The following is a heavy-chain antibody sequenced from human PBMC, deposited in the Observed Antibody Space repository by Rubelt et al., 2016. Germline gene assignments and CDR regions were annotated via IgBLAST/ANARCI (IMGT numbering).Heavy chain of an antibody. J-gene: IGHJ6*02. CDR3: ARYSVAGMGAYYHYGMDV. Sequence: VKGRFTISRDNAKNSLYLQMNSLRAEDTAVYYCARYSVAGMGAYYHYGMDVWGQGTTVTVSS. D-gene: IGHD6-19*01. V-gene: IGHV3-7*04.